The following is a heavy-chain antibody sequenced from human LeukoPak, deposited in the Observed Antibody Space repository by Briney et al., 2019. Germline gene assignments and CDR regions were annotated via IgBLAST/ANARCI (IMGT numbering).Heavy chain of an antibody. J-gene: IGHJ4*02. CDR2: IKGDGSST. D-gene: IGHD5-18*01. CDR1: GFTFSSYW. Sequence: GGSLRLSCAASGFTFSSYWMLWVRHTPGKGLVWVSRIKGDGSSTSYADSVKGRFTISRDNAKNTLCLQMNSLRAEDTAVYYCARDGYSFGHDFDYWGQGTLVTVSS. V-gene: IGHV3-74*01. CDR3: ARDGYSFGHDFDY.